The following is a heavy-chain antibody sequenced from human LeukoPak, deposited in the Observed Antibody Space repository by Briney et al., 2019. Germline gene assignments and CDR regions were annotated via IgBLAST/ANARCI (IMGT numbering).Heavy chain of an antibody. CDR3: ARAGDDYGGNFDY. J-gene: IGHJ4*02. D-gene: IGHD4-23*01. CDR2: IYYSGST. V-gene: IGHV4-30-4*01. CDR1: GGSISSGDYY. Sequence: SQTLSLTCTVSGGSISSGDYYWSWIRQPPGKGLEWIGYIYYSGSTYYNPSLKSRVTISVDTSKNQFSLKLSSVTAADTAVYYSARAGDDYGGNFDYWGQGTLVTVSS.